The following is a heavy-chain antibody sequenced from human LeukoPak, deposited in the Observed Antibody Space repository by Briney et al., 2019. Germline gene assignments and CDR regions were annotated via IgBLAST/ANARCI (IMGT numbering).Heavy chain of an antibody. J-gene: IGHJ4*02. CDR3: ASSTWLVIDY. V-gene: IGHV4-34*01. D-gene: IGHD3-9*01. CDR2: INHSGST. Sequence: PLVTLSLTCAVYGGSFSGYYWSWIRQPPGKGLEWIGEINHSGSTNYNPSLKSRVTISVDTSKNQFSLKLSSVTAADTAVYYCASSTWLVIDYWGQGTLVTVSS. CDR1: GGSFSGYY.